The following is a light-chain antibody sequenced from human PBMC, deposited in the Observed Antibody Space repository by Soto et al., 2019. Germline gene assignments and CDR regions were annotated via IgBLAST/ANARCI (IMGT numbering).Light chain of an antibody. CDR3: GADHGSGSNFVVV. CDR2: VGTGGIVR. J-gene: IGLJ2*01. CDR1: SGYSNYK. V-gene: IGLV9-49*01. Sequence: QPVLTQPPSASASLGASVTLTCTLSSGYSNYKVDWYQQRPGKGPRFVMRVGTGGIVRSKGDGIPDRFSVLCSGLNRYLTIKNIQEEDESDYHCGADHGSGSNFVVVFGGGTKLTVL.